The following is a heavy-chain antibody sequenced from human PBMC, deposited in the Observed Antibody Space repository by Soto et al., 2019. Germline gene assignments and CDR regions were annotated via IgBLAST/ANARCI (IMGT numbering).Heavy chain of an antibody. Sequence: GASVKVSCKASGYTFTSYGISWVRQAPGQGLEWMGWISAYNGNTNYAQKLQGRVTMTTDTSTSTAYMELRSLRSDDTAVYYCARAKQNTPREPFDYWGQGTLVTVSS. J-gene: IGHJ4*02. V-gene: IGHV1-18*01. CDR2: ISAYNGNT. CDR3: ARAKQNTPREPFDY. CDR1: GYTFTSYG. D-gene: IGHD1-1*01.